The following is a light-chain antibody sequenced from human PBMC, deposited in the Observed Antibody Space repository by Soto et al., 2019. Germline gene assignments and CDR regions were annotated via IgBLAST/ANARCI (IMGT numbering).Light chain of an antibody. J-gene: IGLJ1*01. CDR1: SSDVGGYNY. V-gene: IGLV2-14*01. CDR3: SSYTSSSTPRDV. CDR2: DVS. Sequence: QSVLTQPASVSGSPGQSITISCTGTSSDVGGYNYVSWYQQHPGKAPKLMIYDVSNRPSGVSNRFSGSKSGNTASLTISGLQAEDEADYYCSSYTSSSTPRDVFGTGTKLTVL.